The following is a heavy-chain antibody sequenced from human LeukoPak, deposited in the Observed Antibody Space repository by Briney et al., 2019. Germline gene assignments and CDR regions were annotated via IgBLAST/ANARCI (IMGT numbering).Heavy chain of an antibody. CDR3: ARSSEYGDPFNY. D-gene: IGHD4-17*01. Sequence: PSESLSLTCTVSGASISRSDYFWGWIRQPPGKGLEWIGSIHYSGSTYYSPSLKGRVTISVDTSKNQFSLKLNSVTAADTAVYYCARSSEYGDPFNYWGQGTLVTVSS. J-gene: IGHJ4*02. CDR2: IHYSGST. V-gene: IGHV4-39*01. CDR1: GASISRSDYF.